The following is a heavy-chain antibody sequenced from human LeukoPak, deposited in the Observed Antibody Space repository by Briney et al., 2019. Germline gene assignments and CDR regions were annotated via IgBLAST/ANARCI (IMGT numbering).Heavy chain of an antibody. CDR2: INPNSGGT. Sequence: ASVKVSCKASGYTFTGYYMHWVRQAPGQGLEWMGRINPNSGGTNYAQKFQGRVTMTRDTSISTAYMELSRLRSDDTAVYYCASPRGRDGYNYGFSDYWGQGTLVTVSS. V-gene: IGHV1-2*06. D-gene: IGHD5-24*01. J-gene: IGHJ4*02. CDR3: ASPRGRDGYNYGFSDY. CDR1: GYTFTGYY.